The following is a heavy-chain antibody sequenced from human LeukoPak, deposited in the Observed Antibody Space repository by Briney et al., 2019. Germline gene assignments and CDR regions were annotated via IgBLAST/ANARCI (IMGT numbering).Heavy chain of an antibody. CDR3: ANTYYAFWSGSF. CDR2: ISGSGGST. Sequence: GGSLRLSCAASGFTFSSHAMSWVRQAPGKGLEWVSAISGSGGSTYYADSVKGRFTISRDNSKNTVYLQMNSLRAEDTAVYYCANTYYAFWSGSFWGQGTPVTVSS. V-gene: IGHV3-23*01. D-gene: IGHD3-3*01. CDR1: GFTFSSHA. J-gene: IGHJ4*02.